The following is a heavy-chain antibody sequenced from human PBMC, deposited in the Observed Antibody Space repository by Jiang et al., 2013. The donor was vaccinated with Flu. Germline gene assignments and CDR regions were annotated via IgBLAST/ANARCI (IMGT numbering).Heavy chain of an antibody. V-gene: IGHV1-8*01. Sequence: EWMGWMNPNSGNTGYAQKFQGRVTMTRNTSISTAYMELSSLRSEDTAVYYCARGPLYSSSWYSDYWGQGTLVTVSS. D-gene: IGHD6-13*01. J-gene: IGHJ4*02. CDR3: ARGPLYSSSWYSDY. CDR2: MNPNSGNT.